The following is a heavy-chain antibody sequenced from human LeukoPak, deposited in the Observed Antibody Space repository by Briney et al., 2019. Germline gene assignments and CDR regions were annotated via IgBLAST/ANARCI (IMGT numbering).Heavy chain of an antibody. CDR1: GDSINSLDL. CDR3: ARDCQMVRGASNYYYGMDV. Sequence: SETLSLTCTVSGDSINSLDLWSWVRQPPGKGLEWIGEMYLSGTTHSNPSVKSRVTISIDKSKNQFFLNLSSVTAADTAVYYCARDCQMVRGASNYYYGMDVWGQGTTVTVS. J-gene: IGHJ6*02. V-gene: IGHV4-4*02. CDR2: MYLSGTT. D-gene: IGHD3-10*01.